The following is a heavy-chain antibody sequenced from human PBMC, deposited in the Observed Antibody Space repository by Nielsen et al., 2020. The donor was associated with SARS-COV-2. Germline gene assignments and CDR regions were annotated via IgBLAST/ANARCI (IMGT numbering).Heavy chain of an antibody. CDR3: AKDTSGFLYPYGLGV. Sequence: GESLKISCAASGFTFSSYEMNWVRQAPGKGLEWVSYISSSGSTTYYADSVKGRFTISRDNSKNMLFLQMKSLRAEDSAVYYCAKDTSGFLYPYGLGVWGRGTTVIVSS. V-gene: IGHV3-48*03. CDR2: ISSSGSTT. CDR1: GFTFSSYE. J-gene: IGHJ6*02. D-gene: IGHD1-26*01.